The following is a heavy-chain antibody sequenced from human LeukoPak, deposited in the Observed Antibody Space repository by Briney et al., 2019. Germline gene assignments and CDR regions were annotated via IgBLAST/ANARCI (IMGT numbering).Heavy chain of an antibody. J-gene: IGHJ4*02. Sequence: GGSLRLSCAASGFTFGDYAMHWVRQAPGKGLEWVAFIRYDGSNKYYADSVKGRFTISRDNSKNTLYLQLNSLRAEDTAVYYCAKKWGQGKSDSGNYFDDWGQGTLVTVSP. CDR1: GFTFGDYA. V-gene: IGHV3-30*02. CDR3: AKKWGQGKSDSGNYFDD. D-gene: IGHD1-26*01. CDR2: IRYDGSNK.